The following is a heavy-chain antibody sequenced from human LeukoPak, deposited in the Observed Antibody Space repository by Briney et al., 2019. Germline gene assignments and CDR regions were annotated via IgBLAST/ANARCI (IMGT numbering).Heavy chain of an antibody. V-gene: IGHV4-38-2*01. CDR3: ARVRYYYDSSAYHDAFDI. D-gene: IGHD3-22*01. J-gene: IGHJ3*02. CDR2: IYHSGST. Sequence: SEALSLTCAVSGYSISSGYYWGWIRQPPGKGLEWIGSIYHSGSTYYNPSLKSRVTISVDTSKKQFSLKLSSVTAADTAVYFCARVRYYYDSSAYHDAFDIWGQGTMVTVSS. CDR1: GYSISSGYY.